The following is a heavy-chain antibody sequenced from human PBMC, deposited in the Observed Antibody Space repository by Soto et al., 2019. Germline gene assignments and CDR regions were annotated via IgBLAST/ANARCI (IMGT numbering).Heavy chain of an antibody. CDR3: ARDLHQMLSHKHYYYYLDV. D-gene: IGHD2-2*01. J-gene: IGHJ6*03. CDR2: IIPILGIA. CDR1: GGTFSSYT. Sequence: SVKVSCKASGGTFSSYTISWVRQAPGQGLEWMGRIIPILGIANYAQKLQGRVTITADKSTSTAYMELSSLRAEDAAVYYCARDLHQMLSHKHYYYYLDVWGTGTTVTVSS. V-gene: IGHV1-69*04.